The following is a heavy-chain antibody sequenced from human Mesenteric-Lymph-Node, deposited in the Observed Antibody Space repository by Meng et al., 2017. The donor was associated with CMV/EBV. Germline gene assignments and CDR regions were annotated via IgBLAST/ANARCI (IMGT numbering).Heavy chain of an antibody. V-gene: IGHV3-21*01. CDR3: ARDAAKSGSTVTIFGVDSYYYYYGMDV. D-gene: IGHD3-3*01. Sequence: LSLTCAASGFTFSSYSMNWVRQAPGKGLEWVSSISSSSSYIYYADSVKGRFTISRDNAKNSLYLQMNSLRAEDTAVYYCARDAAKSGSTVTIFGVDSYYYYYGMDVWGQGTTVTVSS. CDR1: GFTFSSYS. CDR2: ISSSSSYI. J-gene: IGHJ6*02.